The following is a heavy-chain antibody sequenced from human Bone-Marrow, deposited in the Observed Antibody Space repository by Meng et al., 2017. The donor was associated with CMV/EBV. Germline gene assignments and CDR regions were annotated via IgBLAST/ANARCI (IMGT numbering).Heavy chain of an antibody. CDR3: ARGYCSSTSCYTMRY. Sequence: SETLSLTCSVSGGSINNNDYYWVWIRQPPGKGLEWIGSIYYSGSTYYNVSLKSRLTISVDTSKNQFSLKLSSMTAADTAVYYCARGYCSSTSCYTMRYWGQGTLVTVSS. J-gene: IGHJ4*02. D-gene: IGHD2-2*02. CDR1: GGSINNNDYY. V-gene: IGHV4-39*07. CDR2: IYYSGST.